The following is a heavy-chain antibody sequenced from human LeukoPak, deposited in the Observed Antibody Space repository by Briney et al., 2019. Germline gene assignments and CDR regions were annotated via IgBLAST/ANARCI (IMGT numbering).Heavy chain of an antibody. Sequence: GGSLRLSCAASGFTFSDYYMNWIRQAPGKGLEWVSYISTSGSTMYYADSVMGRFTISRDNAKNSPYLQMSSLRAEDTAVYYCARSVREMATLHFDYWGQGTLVTVSS. CDR3: ARSVREMATLHFDY. V-gene: IGHV3-11*01. D-gene: IGHD5-24*01. CDR1: GFTFSDYY. CDR2: ISTSGSTM. J-gene: IGHJ4*02.